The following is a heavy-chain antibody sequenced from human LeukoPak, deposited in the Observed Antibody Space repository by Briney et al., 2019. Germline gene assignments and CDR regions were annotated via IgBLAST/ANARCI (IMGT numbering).Heavy chain of an antibody. CDR1: GCTITGYY. J-gene: IGHJ4*02. CDR3: ARDHYHKIHSVMVTAPDY. D-gene: IGHD2-21*02. Sequence: ASVKVSCKASGCTITGYYMHWVRQAPGQGLEWMGIINPTGGSTSYAQKFQGRVTMTRDTSTSTVYMELSSLRSEDTAVYYCARDHYHKIHSVMVTAPDYWGQGTLVIVSS. CDR2: INPTGGST. V-gene: IGHV1-46*01.